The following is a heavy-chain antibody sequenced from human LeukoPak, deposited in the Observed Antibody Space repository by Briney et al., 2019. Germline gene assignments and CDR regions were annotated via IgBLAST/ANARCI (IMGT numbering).Heavy chain of an antibody. J-gene: IGHJ5*02. CDR1: GFTFDDYA. D-gene: IGHD3-3*01. Sequence: GASLRLSCAASGFTFDDYAMHWVRQAPGKGLEWVSLISGDGGNTYYADSVKGRFTISRDNSKNSLYLQMNSLRTEDTALYYCAKDHYDFWSGYNWFDPWGQGTLVTVSS. V-gene: IGHV3-43*02. CDR3: AKDHYDFWSGYNWFDP. CDR2: ISGDGGNT.